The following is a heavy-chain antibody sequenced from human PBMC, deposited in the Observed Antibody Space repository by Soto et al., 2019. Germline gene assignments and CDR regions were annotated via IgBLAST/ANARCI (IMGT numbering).Heavy chain of an antibody. CDR1: GFSLGTSGVG. Sequence: QITLKESGPTLVKPTQTLTLTCTFSGFSLGTSGVGVGWIRQPPGKALEWLALIYWDDDKRYSPSLKSRLTITKDTSKNQVVLTMTNMDPVDTATYYCAHSSSSSGIYYYYYYYMDVWGKGTTVTVSS. J-gene: IGHJ6*03. D-gene: IGHD6-6*01. CDR3: AHSSSSSGIYYYYYYYMDV. V-gene: IGHV2-5*02. CDR2: IYWDDDK.